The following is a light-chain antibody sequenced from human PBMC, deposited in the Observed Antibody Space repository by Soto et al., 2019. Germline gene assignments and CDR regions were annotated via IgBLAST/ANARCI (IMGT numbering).Light chain of an antibody. J-gene: IGKJ1*01. CDR2: GAS. V-gene: IGKV3-20*01. Sequence: EIVLTQSPGTLSLSPGERATLSCRASQSVSSSYLGWYQQKPGQAPRLLIYGASYRASGIPDRFSGSGSGTDFTLTISRLEPEDFAVYYCQQYGSSPQTFGQGTKVEIK. CDR1: QSVSSSY. CDR3: QQYGSSPQT.